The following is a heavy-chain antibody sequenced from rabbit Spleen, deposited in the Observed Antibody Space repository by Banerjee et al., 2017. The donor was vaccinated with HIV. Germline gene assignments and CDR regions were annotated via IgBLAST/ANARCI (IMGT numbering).Heavy chain of an antibody. D-gene: IGHD6-1*01. Sequence: QEQLEESGGDLVKPEGSLTLTCTASGFSFSNNYVICWVRQAPGKGLEWIACISANSGSTYYASWAKGRFTISKTSSTTVTLQMTSLTAADTATYFCAREKSGDYGYDLWGQGTLVTVS. CDR3: AREKSGDYGYDL. CDR2: ISANSGST. V-gene: IGHV1S45*01. CDR1: GFSFSNNYV. J-gene: IGHJ4*01.